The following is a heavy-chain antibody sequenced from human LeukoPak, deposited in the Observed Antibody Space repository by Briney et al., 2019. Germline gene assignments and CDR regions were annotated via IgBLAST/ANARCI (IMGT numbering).Heavy chain of an antibody. CDR2: VGHEDGTT. V-gene: IGHV1-24*01. J-gene: IGHJ4*02. Sequence: ASVRVSSKVSGSALSKISIDWVRQAAGKGLEWMGTVGHEDGTTIHAQKFQGRFNMTVDAATDTAYMEMSSLMSEDTAIYYCATGALALDLCGQGTLVTVSS. CDR1: GSALSKIS. CDR3: ATGALALDL. D-gene: IGHD2-15*01.